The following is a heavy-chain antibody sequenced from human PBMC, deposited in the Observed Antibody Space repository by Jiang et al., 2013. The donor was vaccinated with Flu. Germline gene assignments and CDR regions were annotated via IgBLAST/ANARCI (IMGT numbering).Heavy chain of an antibody. V-gene: IGHV3-21*01. CDR2: ISSSSYI. Sequence: PGGSLRLSCAASGFTFSSYSMNWVRQAPEKGLEWVSSISSSSYIYYADSVKGRFTISRDNAKNSLYLQMNSLRAEDTAVYYCARGSTGGSFDYWGQGTLVTVSS. CDR3: ARGSTGGSFDY. D-gene: IGHD7-27*01. CDR1: GFTFSSYS. J-gene: IGHJ4*02.